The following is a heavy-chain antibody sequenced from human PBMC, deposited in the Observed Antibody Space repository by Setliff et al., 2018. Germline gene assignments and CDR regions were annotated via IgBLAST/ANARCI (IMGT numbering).Heavy chain of an antibody. V-gene: IGHV7-4-1*02. CDR3: ARADHLVTTTLDY. Sequence: ASVKVSCKASGYSLSNYVMNWVRQAPGQGLEWMGWINTKTGDPTYAQGYTGRFAFSLDTSDSTTYLDISTLKAEDTATYFCARADHLVTTTLDYWGQGTLVTVSS. CDR2: INTKTGDP. D-gene: IGHD4-17*01. J-gene: IGHJ4*01. CDR1: GYSLSNYV.